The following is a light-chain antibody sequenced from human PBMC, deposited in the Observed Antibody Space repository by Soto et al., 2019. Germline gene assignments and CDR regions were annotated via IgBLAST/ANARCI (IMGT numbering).Light chain of an antibody. CDR3: QQYNSYS. CDR1: QSIRSY. J-gene: IGKJ1*01. CDR2: AAS. V-gene: IGKV1-39*01. Sequence: DIQLTQSPSSLSASVGDRVTITCRASQSIRSYLNWYQQKPGKAPKLLIYAASSLQTGVSSRFSGSGSGTDFTLTISSLQPDDFATYYCQQYNSYSFGQGTKVDIK.